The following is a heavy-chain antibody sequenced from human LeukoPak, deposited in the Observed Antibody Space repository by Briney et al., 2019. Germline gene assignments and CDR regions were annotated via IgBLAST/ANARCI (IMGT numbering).Heavy chain of an antibody. V-gene: IGHV5-51*01. D-gene: IGHD5-24*01. Sequence: GESLKISCKGSGYSFTYYWIAWVRQMPGKGLEWMGIIYPADSDTRYSPSFQGQVTISADKSTSTAYLQWSSLKASDIAMYYCARQDGRALYYFDYWGQGTLVTVSS. CDR2: IYPADSDT. CDR3: ARQDGRALYYFDY. J-gene: IGHJ4*02. CDR1: GYSFTYYW.